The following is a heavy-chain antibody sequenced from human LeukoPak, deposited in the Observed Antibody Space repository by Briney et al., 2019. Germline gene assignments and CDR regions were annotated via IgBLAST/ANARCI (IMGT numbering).Heavy chain of an antibody. Sequence: ASVKVSCKASGYTLTSYGFSWVRQAPGQGLEWMGWISAYNGNTKYAQKLQGRVTMTTDTSTSTAYMELRSLRSDDTAVYYCARDYYDSSGYLPFDYWGQGSPVTVS. CDR3: ARDYYDSSGYLPFDY. J-gene: IGHJ4*02. CDR1: GYTLTSYG. D-gene: IGHD3-22*01. V-gene: IGHV1-18*01. CDR2: ISAYNGNT.